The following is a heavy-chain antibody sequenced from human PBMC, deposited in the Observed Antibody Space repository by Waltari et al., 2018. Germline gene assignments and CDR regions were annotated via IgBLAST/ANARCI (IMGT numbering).Heavy chain of an antibody. V-gene: IGHV4-34*01. D-gene: IGHD6-13*01. Sequence: QVQLQQWGAGLLKPSETLSLTCAVYGGSFSGYYWSWIRQPPGKGLEWIGEINHCGSTNYNPSLKSRVTISVDTSKNQFSLKLTSVTAADTAVYYCARGQFGAAAGTPFDYWGQGTLVTVSS. J-gene: IGHJ4*02. CDR1: GGSFSGYY. CDR2: INHCGST. CDR3: ARGQFGAAAGTPFDY.